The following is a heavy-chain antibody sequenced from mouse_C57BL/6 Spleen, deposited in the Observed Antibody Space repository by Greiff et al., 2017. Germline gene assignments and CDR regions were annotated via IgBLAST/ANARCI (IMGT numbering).Heavy chain of an antibody. V-gene: IGHV1-55*01. CDR3: SRGPNYGSRSLYAMDY. D-gene: IGHD1-1*01. CDR2: IYPGSGST. J-gene: IGHJ4*01. CDR1: GYTFTSYW. Sequence: QVQLQQPGAELVKPGASVKMSCKASGYTFTSYWITWVKQRPGQGLEWIGDIYPGSGSTNYNEKFKSKATLAVDTSSSTAYMELSSLTSEDSAVYYCSRGPNYGSRSLYAMDYWGQGTSVTVSS.